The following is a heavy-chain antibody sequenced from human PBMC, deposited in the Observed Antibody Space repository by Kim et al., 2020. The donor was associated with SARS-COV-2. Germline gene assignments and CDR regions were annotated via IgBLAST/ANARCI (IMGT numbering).Heavy chain of an antibody. CDR1: GFTFSSYA. CDR2: ISGSGGST. V-gene: IGHV3-23*01. Sequence: GGSLRLSCAASGFTFSSYAMSWVRQAPGKGLEWVSAISGSGGSTYYADSVKGRFTISRDNSKNTLYLQMNSLRAEDTAVYYCAKEEAAAARYYYYYGMDGWGQGTTVTVSS. J-gene: IGHJ6*02. CDR3: AKEEAAAARYYYYYGMDG. D-gene: IGHD6-13*01.